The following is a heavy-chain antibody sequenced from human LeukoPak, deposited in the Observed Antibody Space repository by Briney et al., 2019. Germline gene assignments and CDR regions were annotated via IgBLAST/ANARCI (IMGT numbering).Heavy chain of an antibody. Sequence: SETLSLTCTVSGGSISSGSYYWSWIRQPAGKGLEWIGRIYTSGSTNYNPSLKSRDTISVDTSKNQFSLKLSSVTAADTAVYYCARQTGSEFLEWFAFDYWGQGTLVTVSS. V-gene: IGHV4-61*02. CDR2: IYTSGST. CDR1: GGSISSGSYY. CDR3: ARQTGSEFLEWFAFDY. D-gene: IGHD3-3*01. J-gene: IGHJ4*02.